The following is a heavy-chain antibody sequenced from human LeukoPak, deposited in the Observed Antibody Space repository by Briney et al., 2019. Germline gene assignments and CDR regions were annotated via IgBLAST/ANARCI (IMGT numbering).Heavy chain of an antibody. V-gene: IGHV4-31*03. CDR1: GGSISSGGYY. J-gene: IGHJ4*02. CDR2: IYYSGST. CDR3: ASTNCGGDCYVDW. Sequence: SETLSLTCTVSGGSISSGGYYWSWIRQHPGKGLEWIGYIYYSGSTYYNPSLKSRVTISVDTSKNQFSLKLSSVTAADTAVYYCASTNCGGDCYVDWWGQGTLVTVSS. D-gene: IGHD2-21*02.